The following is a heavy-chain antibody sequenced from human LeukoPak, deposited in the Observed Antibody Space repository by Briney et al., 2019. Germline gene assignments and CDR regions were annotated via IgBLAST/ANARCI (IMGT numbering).Heavy chain of an antibody. Sequence: SETLSLTCTVSGGSISSYYWSWIRQPPGKGLEWIGYIYYIGSTNYNPSLKSRVTISINTSKNQFSLKLSSVTAADTAVYYCARDHLYSSGWYRGQRVAAFDIWGQGTMVTVSS. CDR3: ARDHLYSSGWYRGQRVAAFDI. D-gene: IGHD6-19*01. CDR1: GGSISSYY. V-gene: IGHV4-59*01. CDR2: IYYIGST. J-gene: IGHJ3*02.